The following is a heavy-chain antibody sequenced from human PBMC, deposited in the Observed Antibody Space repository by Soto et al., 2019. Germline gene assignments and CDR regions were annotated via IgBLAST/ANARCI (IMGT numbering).Heavy chain of an antibody. CDR2: ISTSGNT. V-gene: IGHV4-4*07. CDR3: ARGGGVPALGDP. Sequence: QVQLEESGPGLVKPSETLSLICSVSGVSMRNSYWTWIRQSAGKGLEWIGRISTSGNTNYNPSINSRLTMSVDTSKNQVSLKLTSLTAADTAVYYCARGGGVPALGDPWGQGNLVTVSS. CDR1: GVSMRNSY. D-gene: IGHD3-16*01. J-gene: IGHJ5*02.